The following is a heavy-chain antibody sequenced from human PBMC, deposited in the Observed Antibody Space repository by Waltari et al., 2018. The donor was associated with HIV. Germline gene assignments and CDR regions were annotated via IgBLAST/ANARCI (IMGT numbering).Heavy chain of an antibody. CDR3: ARHRLGRSWFDP. Sequence: EVQLEQSGAEVKKPGESLKISCKASGYTFTNYWIAWVRQTPGKGLEWMGIICPDDADTRYSPSFQGHVTISADKATTTAYLQWTSLRASDNGIYYCARHRLGRSWFDPWGQGTLVTVSS. V-gene: IGHV5-51*01. J-gene: IGHJ5*02. CDR2: ICPDDADT. D-gene: IGHD6-6*01. CDR1: GYTFTNYW.